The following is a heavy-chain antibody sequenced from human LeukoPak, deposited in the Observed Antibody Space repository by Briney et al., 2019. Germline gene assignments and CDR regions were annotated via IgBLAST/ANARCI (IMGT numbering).Heavy chain of an antibody. CDR1: GYTFSTYY. CDR2: IDPSSGSA. J-gene: IGHJ6*02. V-gene: IGHV1-46*01. Sequence: ASVKVSCKASGYTFSTYYLNWVRQAPGQGLEWMGKIDPSSGSAYYAQKFQGRVTMTRGTSTSTVYMELSSLRSEDTAVYYCARVMGYCTVSSCPGMDVWGQGTTVTVSS. D-gene: IGHD2-15*01. CDR3: ARVMGYCTVSSCPGMDV.